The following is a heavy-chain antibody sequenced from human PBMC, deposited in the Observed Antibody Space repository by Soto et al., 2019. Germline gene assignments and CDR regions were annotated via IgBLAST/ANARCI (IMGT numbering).Heavy chain of an antibody. CDR2: MYISGGT. V-gene: IGHV4-4*07. CDR3: ARMYNSGFYRPEGDYYFYGMDV. J-gene: IGHJ6*02. Sequence: QVQLQESGPGLVKPSETLSVTCSVSGGSIRDYYWSWIRQPAGKGLEWIGRMYISGGTKYNPSLKSRVTMSADTSVNQFSLTLISVTAADTATYYCARMYNSGFYRPEGDYYFYGMDVWGQGTTVTVSS. D-gene: IGHD5-12*01. CDR1: GGSIRDYY.